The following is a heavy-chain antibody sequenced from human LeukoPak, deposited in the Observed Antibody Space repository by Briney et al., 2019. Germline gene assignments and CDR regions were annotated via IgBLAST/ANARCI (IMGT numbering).Heavy chain of an antibody. CDR1: GFTFDDYA. V-gene: IGHV3-9*01. CDR2: ISGNSGSI. CDR3: AKDSSGWLTHFDY. Sequence: GGSLRLSCAASGFTFDDYAMHWVRQAPGKGLEWVSGISGNSGSIGYADSVKGRFTVSRDNAKNSLYLQMNSLRAEDTALYYCAKDSSGWLTHFDYWGQGTLVTVSS. J-gene: IGHJ4*02. D-gene: IGHD6-19*01.